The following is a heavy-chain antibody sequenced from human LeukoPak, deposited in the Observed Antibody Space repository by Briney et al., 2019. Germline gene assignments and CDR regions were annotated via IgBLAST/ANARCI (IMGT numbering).Heavy chain of an antibody. D-gene: IGHD2-2*01. J-gene: IGHJ4*02. CDR3: ARDGPCSSTSCQNFDS. CDR2: LNPKNVGT. CDR1: GYTFADYY. V-gene: IGHV1-2*02. Sequence: ASVKVSCKASGYTFADYYINWVRQAPGQGLEWMGWLNPKNVGTNYAQRFQGRVTMTRDTSISTVYMELSGLTSDDTAVYYCARDGPCSSTSCQNFDSWGQGALVTVSS.